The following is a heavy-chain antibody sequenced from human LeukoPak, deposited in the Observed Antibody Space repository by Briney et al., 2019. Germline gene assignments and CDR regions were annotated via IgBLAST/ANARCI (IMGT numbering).Heavy chain of an antibody. D-gene: IGHD2-8*01. J-gene: IGHJ4*02. CDR3: ASGVQGLKPLDC. CDR2: MYSDVTT. V-gene: IGHV3-53*01. CDR1: GLTDSNNY. Sequence: GGSLRLSGSACGLTDSNNYMAWLGQAPGKGLEGGSFMYSDVTTYYADSVKGRFTISTDNSENQLYLQMSSLRAQDSAVHYCASGVQGLKPLDCWGQGTLVTVSS.